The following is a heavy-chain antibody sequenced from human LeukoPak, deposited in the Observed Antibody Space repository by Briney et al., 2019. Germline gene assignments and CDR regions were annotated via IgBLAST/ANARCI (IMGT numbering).Heavy chain of an antibody. J-gene: IGHJ4*02. D-gene: IGHD2-8*01. CDR2: IYSSGST. CDR1: GDSFRSSNYF. V-gene: IGHV4-39*07. CDR3: AGSLGYCTSNVCYLKY. Sequence: PSETLSLTCTVSGDSFRSSNYFWGWIRQPPGKGLECIGSIYSSGSTYYNPSLKSRVTISIDTSKNQFSLKLSSVTAADTAVYYCAGSLGYCTSNVCYLKYWGQGTLVTVSS.